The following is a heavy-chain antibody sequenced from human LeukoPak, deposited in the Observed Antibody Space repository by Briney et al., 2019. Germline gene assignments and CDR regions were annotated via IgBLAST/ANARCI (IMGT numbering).Heavy chain of an antibody. CDR3: AREARMGSSSSYYYYMDV. CDR1: GFTFSSYS. CDR2: ISSSSSYI. Sequence: GGSLRLSCAASGFTFSSYSMNWVRQAPGKGLEWVSSISSSSSYIYYADSVKGRFTISRDNAKNSLYLQMNSLRAEDTAVYYCAREARMGSSSSYYYYMDVWGKGTTVTVSS. V-gene: IGHV3-21*01. J-gene: IGHJ6*03. D-gene: IGHD6-6*01.